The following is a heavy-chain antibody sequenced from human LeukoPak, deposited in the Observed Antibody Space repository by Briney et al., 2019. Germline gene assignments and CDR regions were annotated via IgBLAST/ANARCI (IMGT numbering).Heavy chain of an antibody. CDR3: ARERGGYCSGGSCYGPDY. CDR1: GFTFSRYS. CDR2: ISSSGSTI. V-gene: IGHV3-48*04. D-gene: IGHD2-15*01. Sequence: GGSLRLSCAASGFTFSRYSMNWVRQAPGKGLEWVSYISSSGSTIYYADSVKGRFTISRDNAKNSLYLQMNSLRAEDTAVYYCARERGGYCSGGSCYGPDYWGQGTLVTVSS. J-gene: IGHJ4*02.